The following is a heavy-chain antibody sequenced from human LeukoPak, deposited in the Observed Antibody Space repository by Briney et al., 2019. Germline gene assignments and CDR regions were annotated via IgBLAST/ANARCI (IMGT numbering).Heavy chain of an antibody. V-gene: IGHV4-38-2*01. Sequence: PSETLSLTCGVSGYSMSSDNYWGWIRRPPGKGLEWIGTISHGGTTYYNPSLKSRVTISIDTSKSQFSLKLTPVSAADTAVYYCAKFGSTSGRGFDPWGQGTLVTVSS. D-gene: IGHD2-2*01. CDR2: ISHGGTT. CDR1: GYSMSSDNY. J-gene: IGHJ5*02. CDR3: AKFGSTSGRGFDP.